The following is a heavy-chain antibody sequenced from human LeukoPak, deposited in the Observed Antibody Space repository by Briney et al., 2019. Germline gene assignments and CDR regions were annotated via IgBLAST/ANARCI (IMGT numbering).Heavy chain of an antibody. CDR3: ARGLGRSYYYDSSGYFDY. CDR1: GGSISSYY. J-gene: IGHJ4*02. V-gene: IGHV4-59*01. Sequence: SETLSLTCTVSGGSISSYYWSWIRQPPGEGLEWIGYIYYSGSTNYNPSLKSRVTISVDTSKNQFSLKLSSVTAADTAVYYCARGLGRSYYYDSSGYFDYWGQGTLVTVSS. CDR2: IYYSGST. D-gene: IGHD3-22*01.